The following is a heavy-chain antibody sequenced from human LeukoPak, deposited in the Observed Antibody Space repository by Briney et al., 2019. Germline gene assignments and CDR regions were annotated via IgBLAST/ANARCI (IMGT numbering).Heavy chain of an antibody. CDR1: GFTFSTYS. CDR2: ISSCSSYI. D-gene: IGHD6-13*01. Sequence: GGSLRLSCAASGFTFSTYSMNWVRQAPGKGLEWVSSISSCSSYIYYADSVKGRFTVSRDNAKNSLYLQMNSLRAEDTSVYYCARGLAAAGLLDYWGQGTLVTVSS. V-gene: IGHV3-21*01. J-gene: IGHJ4*02. CDR3: ARGLAAAGLLDY.